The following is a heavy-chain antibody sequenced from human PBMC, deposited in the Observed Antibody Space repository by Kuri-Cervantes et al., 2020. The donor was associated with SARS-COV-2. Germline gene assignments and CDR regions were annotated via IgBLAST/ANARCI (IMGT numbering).Heavy chain of an antibody. V-gene: IGHV3-72*01. J-gene: IGHJ1*01. D-gene: IGHD3-22*01. CDR2: SSNKVYRYTT. Sequence: GESLKISCATSGFTFSDHYIDWVRQAPGKGLEWVGRSSNKVYRYTTEYATSVKGRFTISRDFSKNSLSLQMDSLTTEDTAVYYCTTDYVQDYYDSSGYSEYFQHWGQGTLVTVSS. CDR1: GFTFSDHY. CDR3: TTDYVQDYYDSSGYSEYFQH.